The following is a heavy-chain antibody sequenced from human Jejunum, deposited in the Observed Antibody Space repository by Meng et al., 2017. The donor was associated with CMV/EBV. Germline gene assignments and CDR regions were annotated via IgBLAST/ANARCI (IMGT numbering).Heavy chain of an antibody. D-gene: IGHD2-21*01. CDR1: SKY. CDR2: IYSFGRT. J-gene: IGHJ5*02. V-gene: IGHV3-53*01. CDR3: AKQMGYLGHCGGVTCPAES. Sequence: SKYMSWVRQAPGQGLEWVSTIYSFGRTDYADSVKGRFTISRDNSENTLYLQLNSLRAEDTAVYYCAKQMGYLGHCGGVTCPAESWGQGSLVTVSS.